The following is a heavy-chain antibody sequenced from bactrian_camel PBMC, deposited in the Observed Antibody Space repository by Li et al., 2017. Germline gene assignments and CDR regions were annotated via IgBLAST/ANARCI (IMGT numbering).Heavy chain of an antibody. D-gene: IGHD3*01. V-gene: IGHV3S26*01. CDR1: YSISRYC. Sequence: HVQLVESGGGSVQPGGSLRLSCKYSISRYCLGWLRQAPGKEVEGVATIDDTGSTKYAESVKGRFTIFKDNAKSTLYLQMISLKPEDTAMYYCAARAGYCYQGARWDRGWYNRWGQGTQVTVS. CDR3: AARAGYCYQGARWDRGWYNR. J-gene: IGHJ4*01. CDR2: IDDTGST.